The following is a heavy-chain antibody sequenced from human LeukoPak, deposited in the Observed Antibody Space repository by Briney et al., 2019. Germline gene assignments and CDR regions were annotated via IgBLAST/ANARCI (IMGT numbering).Heavy chain of an antibody. J-gene: IGHJ4*02. V-gene: IGHV1-3*01. Sequence: ASVKVSCKASGYTFTNYALHWVRLGPGQRLEWMGWTNGATGNTGSSHDFHDRLTITVDTSASTAYMELSSLKSDDTAVYYCARSPGGNARTWLDYWGQGTLVTVSS. CDR2: TNGATGNT. D-gene: IGHD4-23*01. CDR3: ARSPGGNARTWLDY. CDR1: GYTFTNYA.